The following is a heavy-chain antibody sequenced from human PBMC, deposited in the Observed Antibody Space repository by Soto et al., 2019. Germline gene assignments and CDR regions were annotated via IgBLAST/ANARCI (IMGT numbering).Heavy chain of an antibody. CDR2: ISYDGSNK. CDR3: ARDIVVVPAAIVEGSSWLDY. Sequence: QVQVVESGGGVVQPGRSLRLSCAASGFTFSSYGMHWVRQAPGKGLEWVAVISYDGSNKYYADSVKGRFTISRDNSKNTLYLQMNSLRAQDTAVYYCARDIVVVPAAIVEGSSWLDYWGQGTLVTVSS. V-gene: IGHV3-30*03. CDR1: GFTFSSYG. D-gene: IGHD2-2*01. J-gene: IGHJ4*02.